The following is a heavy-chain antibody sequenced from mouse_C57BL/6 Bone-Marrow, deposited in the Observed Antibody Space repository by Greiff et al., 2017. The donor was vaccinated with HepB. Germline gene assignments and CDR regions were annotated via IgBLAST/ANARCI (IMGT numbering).Heavy chain of an antibody. J-gene: IGHJ2*01. Sequence: QVQLQQPGAELVKPGASVKMSCKASGYTFTSYWITWVKQRPGQGLEWIGDIYPGSGSTNYNEKFKSKATLTVDKSSSTAYMQLSSLPSEDSAVYYCARTNWDPRFDDWGQGTTLTVSS. CDR3: ARTNWDPRFDD. CDR2: IYPGSGST. CDR1: GYTFTSYW. D-gene: IGHD4-1*01. V-gene: IGHV1-55*01.